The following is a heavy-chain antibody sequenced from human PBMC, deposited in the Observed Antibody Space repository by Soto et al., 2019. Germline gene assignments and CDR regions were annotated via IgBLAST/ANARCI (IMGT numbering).Heavy chain of an antibody. V-gene: IGHV4-30-4*01. CDR3: ARHNYGSGSTYFDY. Sequence: PSETLSLTCTVSGGSISSGDYYWSWIRQPPGKGLEWIGYIYYSGSTYYNPSLKSRVTISVDTSKNQFSLKLNSVTAADSAVYYCARHNYGSGSTYFDYWGQGTLVTVSS. J-gene: IGHJ4*02. D-gene: IGHD3-10*01. CDR2: IYYSGST. CDR1: GGSISSGDYY.